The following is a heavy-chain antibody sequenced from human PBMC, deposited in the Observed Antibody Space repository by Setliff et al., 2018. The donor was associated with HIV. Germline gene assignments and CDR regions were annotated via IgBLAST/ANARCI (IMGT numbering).Heavy chain of an antibody. CDR2: ISGSGGTT. D-gene: IGHD6-13*01. J-gene: IGHJ6*02. CDR3: ARDCRVGWVFTYGMDV. CDR1: GFTFSNAW. Sequence: GGSLRLSCAASGFTFSNAWMIWVRQAPGKGLEWVSVISGSGGTTYYVDSVKGRFTISRDNSKNTLFLQMNSLRPEDTAVYYCARDCRVGWVFTYGMDVWGQGTLVTVSS. V-gene: IGHV3-23*01.